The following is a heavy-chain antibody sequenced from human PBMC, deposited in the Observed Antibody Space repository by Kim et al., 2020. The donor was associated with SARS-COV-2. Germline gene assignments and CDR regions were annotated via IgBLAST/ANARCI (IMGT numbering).Heavy chain of an antibody. CDR3: ARDPSYSGYNYFDY. CDR2: IYYSGST. V-gene: IGHV4-31*03. CDR1: GGSISSGGYY. J-gene: IGHJ4*02. D-gene: IGHD5-12*01. Sequence: SETLSLTCTVSGGSISSGGYYWSWIRQHPGKGLEWIGYIYYSGSTYYNPSLKSRVTISVATSKNQFSLKLSSVTAAGTAVYYCARDPSYSGYNYFDYWGQRTPVTVSS.